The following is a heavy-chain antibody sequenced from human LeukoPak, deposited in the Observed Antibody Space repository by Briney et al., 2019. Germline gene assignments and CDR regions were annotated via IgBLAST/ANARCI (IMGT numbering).Heavy chain of an antibody. D-gene: IGHD7-27*01. Sequence: SETLSLTCTVSGGSISSSSYYWGWIRQPPGKGLEWIGSIYYSGSTYYNPSLKSRVTISVDTSKNQFSLKLSSVTAADTAVYYCARHKTENWGYFDYWGQGTLVTVSS. V-gene: IGHV4-39*01. J-gene: IGHJ4*02. CDR1: GGSISSSSYY. CDR2: IYYSGST. CDR3: ARHKTENWGYFDY.